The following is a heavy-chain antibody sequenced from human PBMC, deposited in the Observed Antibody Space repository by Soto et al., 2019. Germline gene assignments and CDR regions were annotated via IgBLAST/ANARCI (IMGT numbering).Heavy chain of an antibody. Sequence: QVHLVQSGAEVKKPVASVKVSCKGSGYIFTTYGITWVRQAPGQGLEWMGWISAHNGNTNYAQKRQGRVTVTRDTPTSTAYMELRNLRSDDTGVYYCARGRYGEYWGQGALVTVSS. CDR2: ISAHNGNT. D-gene: IGHD3-10*01. V-gene: IGHV1-18*01. CDR3: ARGRYGEY. CDR1: GYIFTTYG. J-gene: IGHJ4*02.